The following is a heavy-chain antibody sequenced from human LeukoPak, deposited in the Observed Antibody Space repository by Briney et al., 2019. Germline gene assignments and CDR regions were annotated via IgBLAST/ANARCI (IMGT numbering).Heavy chain of an antibody. D-gene: IGHD1-1*01. J-gene: IGHJ4*02. CDR3: AREYNWNDSPPRNYFDY. V-gene: IGHV3-21*01. CDR2: ISSSSSYI. Sequence: GGSLRLSCAASGFTFSSYSMNWVRQAPGKGLEWVSSISSSSSYIYYADSVKGRFTISRDNAKNSLYLQMNSLRAEDTAVYYCAREYNWNDSPPRNYFDYWGQGTLVTVSS. CDR1: GFTFSSYS.